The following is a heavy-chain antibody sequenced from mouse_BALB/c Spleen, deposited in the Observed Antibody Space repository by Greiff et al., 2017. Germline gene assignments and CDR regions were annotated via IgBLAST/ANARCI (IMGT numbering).Heavy chain of an antibody. D-gene: IGHD2-4*01. CDR3: EVLSTVITTACLDY. J-gene: IGHJ3*01. Sequence: VQLQQSGTVLARPGASVKMSCKASGYTFTSYCMHWVKQRPGQGLEWIGAIYPGNSDTSYNQKFKGKAKLTAVTSTSTAYMELSRLTNEDSAVYYCEVLSTVITTACLDYWGQGTLVTVSA. CDR1: GYTFTSYC. V-gene: IGHV1-5*01. CDR2: IYPGNSDT.